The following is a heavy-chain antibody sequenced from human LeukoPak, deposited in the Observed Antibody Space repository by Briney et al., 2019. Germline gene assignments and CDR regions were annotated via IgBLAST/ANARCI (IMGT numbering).Heavy chain of an antibody. Sequence: ASVKVSCKASGYTFTSYDINWVRQATGQGLEWMGWMNPNSGNTDYAQKFQGRVTMTRNTSISTAYMELSSLRSEDTAVYYCARGRDDYGDRDAFDIWGQGTMVTVSS. CDR1: GYTFTSYD. CDR2: MNPNSGNT. D-gene: IGHD4-17*01. J-gene: IGHJ3*02. V-gene: IGHV1-8*01. CDR3: ARGRDDYGDRDAFDI.